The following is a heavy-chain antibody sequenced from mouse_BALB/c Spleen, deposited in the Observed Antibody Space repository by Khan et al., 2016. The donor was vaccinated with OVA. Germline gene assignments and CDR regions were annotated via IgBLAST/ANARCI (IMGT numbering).Heavy chain of an antibody. V-gene: IGHV9-2-1*01. CDR1: GYTFTDYS. CDR3: ARGNYYYGRWYFDV. CDR2: INTETGEP. J-gene: IGHJ1*01. D-gene: IGHD1-1*01. Sequence: QIQLVQAGPELKKPGETVKISYKASGYTFTDYSMHWVKQAPGKGLKWMGWINTETGEPTYADDFKGRFAFSLETSASTAYLQINNLKYEDTATXFYARGNYYYGRWYFDVWGAGTTVTVSS.